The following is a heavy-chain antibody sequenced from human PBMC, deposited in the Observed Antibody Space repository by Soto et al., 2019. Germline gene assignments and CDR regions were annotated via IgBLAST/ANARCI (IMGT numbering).Heavy chain of an antibody. CDR3: ARAPSPEYSSSWYYY. J-gene: IGHJ4*02. CDR2: IIPIFGTA. D-gene: IGHD6-13*01. CDR1: GGTFSSYA. Sequence: GASVKVSCKASGGTFSSYAISWVRQAPGQGLEWMGGIIPIFGTANYAQKFQGRVTITADESTSTAYMELSSLRSEDTAVYYCARAPSPEYSSSWYYYWGQGTLVTVSS. V-gene: IGHV1-69*13.